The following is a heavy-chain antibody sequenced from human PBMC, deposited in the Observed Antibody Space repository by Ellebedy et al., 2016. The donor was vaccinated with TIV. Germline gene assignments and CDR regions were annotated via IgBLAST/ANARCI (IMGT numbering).Heavy chain of an antibody. CDR1: GFTFRHYA. CDR2: ISYDGSNK. Sequence: GGSLRLSXAASGFTFRHYAMHWVRQAPGKGLEWLAVISYDGSNKYYADSVKGRFTISRDNSKNTLYLQMDSLRAVDTAVYYCAREEYGQVCYFDYWGQGTLVTVSS. J-gene: IGHJ4*02. CDR3: AREEYGQVCYFDY. V-gene: IGHV3-30-3*01. D-gene: IGHD2/OR15-2a*01.